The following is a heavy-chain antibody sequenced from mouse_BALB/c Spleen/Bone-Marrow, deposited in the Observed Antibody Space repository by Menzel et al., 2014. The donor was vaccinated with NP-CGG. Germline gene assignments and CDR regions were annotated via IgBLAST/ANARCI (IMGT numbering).Heavy chain of an antibody. CDR1: GYTFTSYW. CDR3: ARPYMYGYYAMDY. V-gene: IGHV1-7*01. CDR2: ITPSTGYT. D-gene: IGHD2-14*01. J-gene: IGHJ4*01. Sequence: VQLQHSGAELAQPGASVKMSCKASGYTFTSYWMHWVKQRPGQGLEWIGYITPSTGYTEYNQKFKDKATLTADKSYSTAYMQLSSLTSEDSSVYYGARPYMYGYYAMDYWGQGTSGTVAS.